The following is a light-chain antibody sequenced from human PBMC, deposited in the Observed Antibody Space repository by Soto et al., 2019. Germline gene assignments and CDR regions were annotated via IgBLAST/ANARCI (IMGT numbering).Light chain of an antibody. Sequence: IQLTQSPSSLSASVGDSVTITFRASQDIISYLAWYQQKPGKAPNLLIYGSSTLQSGVPLRFSGSGSGTDFTLTINSLQAEDFATYYCQQTRSYPSTFGGGTKVDI. V-gene: IGKV1-9*01. CDR1: QDIISY. CDR2: GSS. CDR3: QQTRSYPST. J-gene: IGKJ4*01.